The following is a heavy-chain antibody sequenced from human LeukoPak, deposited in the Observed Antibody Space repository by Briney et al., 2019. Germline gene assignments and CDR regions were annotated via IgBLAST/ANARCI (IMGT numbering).Heavy chain of an antibody. CDR1: GYTFTSCA. D-gene: IGHD3-10*01. J-gene: IGHJ4*02. CDR2: INAGNGNT. Sequence: ASVKVSCKASGYTFTSCAMHWVRQAPGQRLEWMGWINAGNGNTKYSQKFQGRVTITRDTSASTAYMELSSLRSEDTAVYYCARRAPSYYGSGPFDYWGQGTLVTVSS. CDR3: ARRAPSYYGSGPFDY. V-gene: IGHV1-3*01.